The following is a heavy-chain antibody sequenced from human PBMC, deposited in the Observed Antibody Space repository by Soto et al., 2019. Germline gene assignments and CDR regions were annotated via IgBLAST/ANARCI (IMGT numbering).Heavy chain of an antibody. CDR3: ARGSHPTWGYYHYYGMDV. J-gene: IGHJ6*02. CDR2: INHSGST. Sequence: TSETLSLTCAVYGGSFSGYYWSWIRQPPGKGLEWIGEINHSGSTNYNPSLKSRVTISVDTSKNQFSLKLSSVTAADTAVYYCARGSHPTWGYYHYYGMDVWGQGTTVTVSS. V-gene: IGHV4-34*01. CDR1: GGSFSGYY. D-gene: IGHD7-27*01.